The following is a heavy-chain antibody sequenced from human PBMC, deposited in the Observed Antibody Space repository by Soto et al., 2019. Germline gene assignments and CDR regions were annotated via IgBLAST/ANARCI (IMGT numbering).Heavy chain of an antibody. D-gene: IGHD2-2*01. CDR1: GGSLSSGCYY. Sequence: LAGTISGGSLSSGCYYWSWIRQHPGKGVECIGHIHYSGSTYYNPSLRSRDSITVDTPKNQFSLKLSSVTAPETAVHYCATNGRDCDGSSPQYPQHWRQGALVTVTS. CDR2: IHYSGST. CDR3: ATNGRDCDGSSPQYPQH. J-gene: IGHJ1*01. V-gene: IGHV4-31*02.